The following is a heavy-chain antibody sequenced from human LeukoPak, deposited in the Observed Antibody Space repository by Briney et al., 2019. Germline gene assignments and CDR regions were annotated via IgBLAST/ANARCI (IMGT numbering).Heavy chain of an antibody. CDR2: ISSDASIT. Sequence: PGGSLRLSCAASGFTFSTYWMHWVRQDPGKGLVWVSRISSDASITSYADPVKGRFTIPRVNAKNTLYLQMNSLRAEDTAVYYCAKSKQQLVLYYFDYWGQGTLVTVSS. J-gene: IGHJ4*02. D-gene: IGHD6-6*01. V-gene: IGHV3-74*01. CDR1: GFTFSTYW. CDR3: AKSKQQLVLYYFDY.